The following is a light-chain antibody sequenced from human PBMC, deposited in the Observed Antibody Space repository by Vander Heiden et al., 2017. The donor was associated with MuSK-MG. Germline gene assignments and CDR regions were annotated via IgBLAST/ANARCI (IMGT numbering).Light chain of an antibody. V-gene: IGLV2-14*01. CDR2: EVS. CDR3: SSYTSSSTTCV. CDR1: SSDVGGYNY. J-gene: IGLJ1*01. Sequence: QSALTQPASVSGSPGQSIPISCTGTSSDVGGYNYVSWYQQHPGKAPKLMIYEVSNRPSGVSNRFSGSKSGNTASLTISGLQAEDEADYYCSSYTSSSTTCVFGTGTKVTVL.